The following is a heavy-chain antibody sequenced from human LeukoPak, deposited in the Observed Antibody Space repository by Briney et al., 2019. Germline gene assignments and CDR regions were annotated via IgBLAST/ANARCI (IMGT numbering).Heavy chain of an antibody. CDR2: IYNSGNT. D-gene: IGHD5-24*01. CDR3: ARVAFRRGMATIRTFYY. Sequence: KPSETLSLTCTVSGGSISSSSYYWNWIRQPPGKGLEWIGYIYNSGNTIYNPSLKSRVTISVDTSKSQFSLKLSSVTAADTAVYFCARVAFRRGMATIRTFYYWGQGTLVTVSS. CDR1: GGSISSSSYY. J-gene: IGHJ4*02. V-gene: IGHV4-61*01.